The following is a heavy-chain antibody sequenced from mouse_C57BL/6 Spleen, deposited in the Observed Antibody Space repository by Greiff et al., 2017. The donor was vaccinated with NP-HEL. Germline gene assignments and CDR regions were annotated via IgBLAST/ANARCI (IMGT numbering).Heavy chain of an antibody. CDR3: ARKGYYYCSSLDY. D-gene: IGHD1-1*01. V-gene: IGHV1-42*01. CDR1: GYSFTGYY. CDR2: INPSTGGT. Sequence: VQLQQSGPELVKPGASVKISCKASGYSFTGYYMNWVKQSPEKGLEWIGEINPSTGGTTYNQKFKGKATLTVDKSSRTAYMQLKSLTSESSADYYCARKGYYYCSSLDYWGQGTTLTVSS. J-gene: IGHJ2*01.